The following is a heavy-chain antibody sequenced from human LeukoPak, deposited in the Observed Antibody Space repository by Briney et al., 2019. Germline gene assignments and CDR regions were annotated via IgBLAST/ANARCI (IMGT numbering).Heavy chain of an antibody. CDR2: IYYSGST. V-gene: IGHV4-59*08. D-gene: IGHD4-17*01. Sequence: SETLSLTCTVSGGSISSYYWSWIRQPPGKGLEWIGYIYYSGSTYYNPSLKSRVTISVDTSKNQFSLKLSSVTAADTAVYYCARFSDYVPNHFDYWGQGTLVTVSS. CDR1: GGSISSYY. CDR3: ARFSDYVPNHFDY. J-gene: IGHJ4*02.